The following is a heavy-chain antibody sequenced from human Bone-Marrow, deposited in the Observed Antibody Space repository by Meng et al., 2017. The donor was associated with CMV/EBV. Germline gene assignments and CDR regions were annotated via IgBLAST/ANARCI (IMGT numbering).Heavy chain of an antibody. CDR3: ACLLWPGITGKVDAFDI. J-gene: IGHJ3*02. V-gene: IGHV1-2*02. D-gene: IGHD1-20*01. Sequence: ASVKVSCKASGYTFTSYDINWVRQAPGQGLEWMGWINPNSGGTNYAQKFQGRVTMTRDTSISTAYMELSRLRSDDTAVYYCACLLWPGITGKVDAFDIWGQGKMVNVSS. CDR2: INPNSGGT. CDR1: GYTFTSYD.